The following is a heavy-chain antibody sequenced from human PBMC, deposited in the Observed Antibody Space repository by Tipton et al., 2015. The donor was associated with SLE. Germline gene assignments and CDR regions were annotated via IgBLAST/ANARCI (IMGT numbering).Heavy chain of an antibody. J-gene: IGHJ4*02. Sequence: SLRLSCAASGFTFSSYSMNWVRQAPGKGLEWVSSISSSSSYIYYADSVKGRFTISRDNAKNSLYLQMNSLRAEDTAVYYCARLVAVAGYYFDYWGQGTLVTVSS. D-gene: IGHD6-19*01. V-gene: IGHV3-21*03. CDR2: ISSSSSYI. CDR1: GFTFSSYS. CDR3: ARLVAVAGYYFDY.